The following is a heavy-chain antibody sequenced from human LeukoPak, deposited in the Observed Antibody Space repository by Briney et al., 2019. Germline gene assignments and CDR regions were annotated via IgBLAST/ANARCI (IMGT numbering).Heavy chain of an antibody. CDR3: AKEITLTTAYFDY. D-gene: IGHD4-17*01. V-gene: IGHV3-23*01. Sequence: GGSLRLSCVASGFTFSKYDMSWVRQAPGKGLEWVSGISDSGDQTYYADSVRARFTISRDNSKNTLYLQVNSLRAEDTALYYCAKEITLTTAYFDYWVQGTLVTVSS. CDR1: GFTFSKYD. CDR2: ISDSGDQT. J-gene: IGHJ4*02.